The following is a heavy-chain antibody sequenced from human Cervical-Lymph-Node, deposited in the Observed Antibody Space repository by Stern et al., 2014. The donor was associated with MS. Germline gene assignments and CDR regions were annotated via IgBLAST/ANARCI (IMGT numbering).Heavy chain of an antibody. Sequence: MQLVESGGGVVQPGRSLRLSCAASGFTFSNYGMQWLRQAPGKGLEWVAVISYEGSTKYYVDSVKGRFTISRDDSKNTLYLQMNSLRDEDTAVYYCAKERRPNGESYTHLDYWGQGTLVTVSS. CDR2: ISYEGSTK. CDR1: GFTFSNYG. J-gene: IGHJ4*02. V-gene: IGHV3-30*18. CDR3: AKERRPNGESYTHLDY. D-gene: IGHD2-8*01.